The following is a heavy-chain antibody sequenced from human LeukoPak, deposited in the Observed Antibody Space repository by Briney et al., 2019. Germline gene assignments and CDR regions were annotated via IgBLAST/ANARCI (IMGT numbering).Heavy chain of an antibody. J-gene: IGHJ5*02. CDR1: GDSISNGSSY. D-gene: IGHD3-22*01. V-gene: IGHV4-31*03. CDR3: ARDKIPYDSSAP. Sequence: PSQTLSLTCTVSGDSISNGSSYWSWIRQLPGKGLEWIGYIYYSGSTYYNPSLRSRVSMSVDTSKNQFSLKLNSVTAADTAVYYCARDKIPYDSSAPWGQGTLVTVSS. CDR2: IYYSGST.